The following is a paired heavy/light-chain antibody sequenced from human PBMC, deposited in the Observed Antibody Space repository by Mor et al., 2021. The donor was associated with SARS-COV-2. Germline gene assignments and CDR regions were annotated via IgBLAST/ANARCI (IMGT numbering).Heavy chain of an antibody. J-gene: IGHJ5*02. CDR1: GFTFSGSA. D-gene: IGHD6-6*01. V-gene: IGHV3-73*02. Sequence: EVQLVESGGGLVQPGGSLKLSCAASGFTFSGSAMHWVRQASGKGLEWVGRIRSKANSYATAYAASVKGRFTISRDDSKNTAYLQMNSLKTEDTAVYYCTRLRVGIAARPDENWFDPWGQGTLVTVSS. CDR2: IRSKANSYAT. CDR3: TRLRVGIAARPDENWFDP.
Light chain of an antibody. CDR3: QQSYSTIT. CDR2: AAS. J-gene: IGKJ5*01. CDR1: QSISSY. V-gene: IGKV1-39*01. Sequence: DIQMTQSPSSLSASVGDRVTITCRASQSISSYLNWYQQKPGKAPKLLIYAASSLQSGVPSRFSGSGSGTDFTLTISSLQPEDFATYYCQQSYSTITFGQGTRLEIK.